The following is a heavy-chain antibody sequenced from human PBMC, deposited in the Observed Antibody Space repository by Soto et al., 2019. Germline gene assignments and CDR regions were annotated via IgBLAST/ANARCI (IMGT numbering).Heavy chain of an antibody. CDR2: IHWNDDA. J-gene: IGHJ4*02. D-gene: IGHD5-12*01. V-gene: IGHV2-5*01. CDR1: GFSLSTNEVG. CDR3: IHDGKLGYTGYDRFDY. Sequence: QITLKESGPTLMKPTQTLTLTCTFSGFSLSTNEVGVGWIRQPPGKALEWLALIHWNDDARYSPSLKNRLTITKDTSKNQVVLTMTNMDPVDTATYYCIHDGKLGYTGYDRFDYWGQGTLVTVSS.